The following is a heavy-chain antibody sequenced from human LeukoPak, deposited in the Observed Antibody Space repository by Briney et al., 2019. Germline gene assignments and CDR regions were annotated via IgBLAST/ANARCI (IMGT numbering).Heavy chain of an antibody. D-gene: IGHD2-15*01. J-gene: IGHJ4*02. CDR1: GFTFSSYS. CDR2: ISNSGSYI. CDR3: ARDLSLYCSGGSCYSLNY. V-gene: IGHV3-21*01. Sequence: RAGGSLRLSCAASGFTFSSYSMNWVRQAPGKGLEWVSSISNSGSYIYYADSVKGRFTISRDNAKNSLYLQMNSLRAEDTAVYYCARDLSLYCSGGSCYSLNYWGQGTLVTVSS.